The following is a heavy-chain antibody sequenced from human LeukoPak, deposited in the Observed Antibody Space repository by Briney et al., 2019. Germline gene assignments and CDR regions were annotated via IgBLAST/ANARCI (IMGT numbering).Heavy chain of an antibody. D-gene: IGHD3-3*01. J-gene: IGHJ4*02. CDR2: IKHDVSEK. CDR1: GFIFTNYF. V-gene: IGHV3-7*01. CDR3: ATDRGWRTSGYYLYYFEY. Sequence: QPGGSLRLSCAASGFIFTNYFMSWVRQAPGKGLEWVASIKHDVSEKYYVDSVRGRFTISRDNTMNSLYLQMSSLRAEDTAVYYCATDRGWRTSGYYLYYFEYWGQGTLVTYSS.